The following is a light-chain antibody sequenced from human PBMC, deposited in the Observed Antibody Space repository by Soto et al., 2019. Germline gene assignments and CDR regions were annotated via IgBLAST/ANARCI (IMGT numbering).Light chain of an antibody. Sequence: QPVLTQPRSVSGSPGQSVTISCTGTSGDVGAYNYISWYQQHPGKAPKFLIYDVTNRPSGVSNRFSASKSGNTASLTISGLQAEDEADYYCSSYTSSSTPYVFGTGTKLTVL. J-gene: IGLJ1*01. V-gene: IGLV2-14*03. CDR2: DVT. CDR3: SSYTSSSTPYV. CDR1: SGDVGAYNY.